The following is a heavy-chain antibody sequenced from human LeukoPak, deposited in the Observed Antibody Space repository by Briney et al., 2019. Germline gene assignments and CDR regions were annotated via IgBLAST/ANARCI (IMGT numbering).Heavy chain of an antibody. D-gene: IGHD4-17*01. CDR2: IKQDGSEK. Sequence: QPGGSLRLSCAASGFTFSSYWMSWVRQAPGKGLEWVANIKQDGSEKYYVDSVKGRFTISRDNAKNSLYLQMNSLRAEDTALYYCALGDYGKPFDYWGQGTLVTVSS. J-gene: IGHJ4*02. CDR3: ALGDYGKPFDY. CDR1: GFTFSSYW. V-gene: IGHV3-7*01.